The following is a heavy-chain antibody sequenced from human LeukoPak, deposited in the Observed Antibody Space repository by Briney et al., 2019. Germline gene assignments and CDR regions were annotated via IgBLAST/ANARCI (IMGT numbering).Heavy chain of an antibody. V-gene: IGHV4-34*01. CDR2: INHSGST. J-gene: IGHJ4*02. CDR1: GGSFSGYY. Sequence: SETLSLTCAVYGGSFSGYYWSWIRQPPGKGLEWIGEINHSGSTNYNPSLKSRVTISVDTSKNQFSLKLSSVTAADTAVYYCAHASGWTFDYWGQGTLVTVSS. D-gene: IGHD6-19*01. CDR3: AHASGWTFDY.